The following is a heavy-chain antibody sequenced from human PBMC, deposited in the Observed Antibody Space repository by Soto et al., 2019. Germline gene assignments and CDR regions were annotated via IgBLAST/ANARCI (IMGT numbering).Heavy chain of an antibody. CDR3: AKNRNTGVAGTSCWFGP. CDR1: GFAFSNYD. Sequence: GGSLRLSCAASGFAFSNYDMSWVRQAPGKGLEWVSAITVSGDTTYYADSVKGRFTISRDNSKNTLYLQMNTLRAEDTAVYYCAKNRNTGVAGTSCWFGPWGQGTLVTVSS. J-gene: IGHJ5*02. D-gene: IGHD6-19*01. V-gene: IGHV3-23*01. CDR2: ITVSGDTT.